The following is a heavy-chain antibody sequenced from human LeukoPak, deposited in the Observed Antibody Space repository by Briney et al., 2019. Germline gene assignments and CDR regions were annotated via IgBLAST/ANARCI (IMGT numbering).Heavy chain of an antibody. D-gene: IGHD3-22*01. CDR3: LIEWDYYDSSGGSYVDY. Sequence: SETLSLTCAVYGGSFSGYYWSWIRQPPGKGLEWIGEINHSGSTNYNPSLKSRVTISVDTSKNQFSLKLSSVTAADTAVYYCLIEWDYYDSSGGSYVDYWGQGTLVTVSS. CDR1: GGSFSGYY. J-gene: IGHJ4*02. V-gene: IGHV4-34*01. CDR2: INHSGST.